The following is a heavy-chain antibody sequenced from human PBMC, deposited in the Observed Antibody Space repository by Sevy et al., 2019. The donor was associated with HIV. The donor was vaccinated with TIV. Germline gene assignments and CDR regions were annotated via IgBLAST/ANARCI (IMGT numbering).Heavy chain of an antibody. V-gene: IGHV3-11*06. Sequence: GGSLRLSCAASGFTFSDYYMSWIRQAPGKGLEWVSYISSSSSYTNYADSVKGRFTISRDNAKNSLYLQMNSLRAEDTAVYYCARDRATVTTLDYFDYWGQGTLVTVS. CDR2: ISSSSSYT. CDR1: GFTFSDYY. J-gene: IGHJ4*02. CDR3: ARDRATVTTLDYFDY. D-gene: IGHD4-17*01.